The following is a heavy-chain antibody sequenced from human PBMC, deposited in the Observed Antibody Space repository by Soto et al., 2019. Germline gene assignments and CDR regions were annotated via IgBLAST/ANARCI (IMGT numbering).Heavy chain of an antibody. J-gene: IGHJ6*02. CDR3: ARDHGVDSGHYYYGMDV. V-gene: IGHV1-69*12. D-gene: IGHD3-10*01. CDR2: IIPIFGTA. Sequence: QVQLVQSGAEVKKPGSSVKVSCKASEGTFSSYAISWERQAPELGLEWMGGIIPIFGTANYAQKFQGRVTITADESTSTAYMELSSLRSEDTAVYYCARDHGVDSGHYYYGMDVWGQGTTVTVSS. CDR1: EGTFSSYA.